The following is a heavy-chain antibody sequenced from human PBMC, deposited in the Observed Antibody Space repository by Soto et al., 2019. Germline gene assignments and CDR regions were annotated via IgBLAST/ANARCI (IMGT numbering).Heavy chain of an antibody. D-gene: IGHD2-2*01. CDR3: ARDQTIKKHHIVVVPAANFHWFDP. CDR1: GYTFTSYG. CDR2: ISAYNGNT. Sequence: GASVKVSCKDSGYTFTSYGSSWVRQAPGQGIEWMGWISAYNGNTNYAQKLQGRVTMTTDTSTSTAYMELRSLRSDDTAVYYFARDQTIKKHHIVVVPAANFHWFDPWGQGTLVTVSS. J-gene: IGHJ5*02. V-gene: IGHV1-18*01.